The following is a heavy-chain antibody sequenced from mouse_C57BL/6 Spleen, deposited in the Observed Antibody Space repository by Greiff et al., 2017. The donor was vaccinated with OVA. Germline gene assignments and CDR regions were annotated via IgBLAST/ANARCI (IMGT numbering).Heavy chain of an antibody. D-gene: IGHD3-3*01. Sequence: EVKLMESGPELVKPGASVKISCKASGYSFTGYYMNWVKQSPEKSLEWIGEINPSTGGTTYNQKFKAKATLTVDKSSSTAYMQLESLTSEDSAVYYCARSGDAFAYWGQGTLVTVSA. CDR2: INPSTGGT. J-gene: IGHJ3*01. V-gene: IGHV1-42*01. CDR1: GYSFTGYY. CDR3: ARSGDAFAY.